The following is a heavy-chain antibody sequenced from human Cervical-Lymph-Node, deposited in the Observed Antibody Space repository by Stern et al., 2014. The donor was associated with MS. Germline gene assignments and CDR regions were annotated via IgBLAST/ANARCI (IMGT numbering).Heavy chain of an antibody. CDR1: GFTFSNYD. Sequence: VHLVESGPEVKKPGASVKVSCKASGFTFSNYDVTWVRQAPGQGLEWMGWTSVYNGGTNYAQKYQGRVSMTTDTSASTAHMELRSLRPDDTAVYYCASRTAIGRQNWFDPWGQGTLVTVSS. CDR2: TSVYNGGT. CDR3: ASRTAIGRQNWFDP. V-gene: IGHV1-18*04. D-gene: IGHD1-1*01. J-gene: IGHJ5*02.